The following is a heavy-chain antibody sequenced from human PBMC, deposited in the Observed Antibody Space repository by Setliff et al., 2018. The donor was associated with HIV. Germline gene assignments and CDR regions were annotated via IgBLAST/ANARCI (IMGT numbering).Heavy chain of an antibody. CDR1: GGSISSGGYY. D-gene: IGHD3-22*01. J-gene: IGHJ3*02. CDR2: IYYSGST. Sequence: PSETLSLTCTVSGGSISSGGYYWSWIRQHPGKGLEWIGYIYYSGSTYYNPSLKSRVTISADTSKNQFSLKLSSVTAADTAVYYCAREGGYYYDSSGYSPHDAFDIWGQGTMVTVSS. CDR3: AREGGYYYDSSGYSPHDAFDI. V-gene: IGHV4-31*03.